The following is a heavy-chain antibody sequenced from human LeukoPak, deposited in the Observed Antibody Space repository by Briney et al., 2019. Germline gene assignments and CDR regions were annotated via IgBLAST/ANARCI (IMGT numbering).Heavy chain of an antibody. D-gene: IGHD3-10*01. Sequence: SETLSLTCSVSSDSISSSSYLWVWVRQPPGKGLEWIGDIYSNGHISYNPSLKSRAAISVDTSKNQFSLNLSSVTAADTAVYYCARRHYGSGDIDSWGQGTLVTVSS. CDR3: ARRHYGSGDIDS. J-gene: IGHJ4*02. V-gene: IGHV4-39*01. CDR1: SDSISSSSYL. CDR2: IYSNGHI.